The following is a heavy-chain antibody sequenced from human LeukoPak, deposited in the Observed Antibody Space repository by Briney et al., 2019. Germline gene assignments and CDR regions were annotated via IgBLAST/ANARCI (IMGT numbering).Heavy chain of an antibody. CDR2: IHPGDSDT. CDR1: GYSFISYW. Sequence: GESLKISCKGSGYSFISYWIGWVRQTPGKGLEWMGIIHPGDSDTKYSPSFQGQVTISADKSINTAYLQWSSLKASDTAIYYCARRMQDYYGMDVWGQGTTVTVSS. D-gene: IGHD2-8*01. CDR3: ARRMQDYYGMDV. V-gene: IGHV5-51*01. J-gene: IGHJ6*02.